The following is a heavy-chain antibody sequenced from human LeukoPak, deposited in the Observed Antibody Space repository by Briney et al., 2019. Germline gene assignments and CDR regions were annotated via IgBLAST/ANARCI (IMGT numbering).Heavy chain of an antibody. J-gene: IGHJ4*02. V-gene: IGHV1-69*05. CDR3: ARGLSGYSSSWYYFDY. CDR1: GGTFSSYA. D-gene: IGHD6-13*01. CDR2: IIPIFGTA. Sequence: GASVKVSCKASGGTFSSYAISWVRQAPGQGLEWMGGIIPIFGTANYAQKFQGGVTITTDESTSTAYMELSSLRSEDTAVYYCARGLSGYSSSWYYFDYWGQGTLVTVPS.